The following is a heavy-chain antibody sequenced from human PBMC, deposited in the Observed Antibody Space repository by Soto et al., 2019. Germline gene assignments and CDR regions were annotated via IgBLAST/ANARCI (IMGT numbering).Heavy chain of an antibody. CDR2: VSPDGSEK. J-gene: IGHJ4*02. CDR1: GFTFSSNW. CDR3: ARVGAGRPFDY. V-gene: IGHV3-7*05. Sequence: EVQLVESGGDLVQPGGSLRLSCAASGFTFSSNWMTWVRQAPGKGLQWVANVSPDGSEKNYVDSVKGLLTISRDNAKNSLYLQMNSRRAEDTAVYYCARVGAGRPFDYWGQGTLVTVSS. D-gene: IGHD1-26*01.